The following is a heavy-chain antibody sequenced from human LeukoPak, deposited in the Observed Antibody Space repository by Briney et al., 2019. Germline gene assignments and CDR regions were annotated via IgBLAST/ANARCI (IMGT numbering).Heavy chain of an antibody. J-gene: IGHJ4*02. V-gene: IGHV3-23*01. CDR1: GFTFSTYA. Sequence: GGSLRLSCAASGFTFSTYAMSWVRQAPGKGLEWVSAISGSGGSTYYADSVKGRFTISRDNSKNTLYLQMNSLRAEDTAVYYCARVLVTIFGVVIPFDYWGQGTLVTVSS. CDR3: ARVLVTIFGVVIPFDY. CDR2: ISGSGGST. D-gene: IGHD3-3*01.